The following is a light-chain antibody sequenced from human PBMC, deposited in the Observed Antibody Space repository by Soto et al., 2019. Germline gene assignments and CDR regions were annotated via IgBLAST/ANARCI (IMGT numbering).Light chain of an antibody. J-gene: IGLJ3*02. CDR2: NNN. Sequence: QSVLTQPPSASGTPGQRVTLPCSGSSSNIGTNFVNWYQQLPGTAPKLLMYNNNHRPSGVPDRFSGSKSGTSASLAISGLQSEDEADYHCASWDDSLSGLVFGGGTKLTVL. CDR1: SSNIGTNF. CDR3: ASWDDSLSGLV. V-gene: IGLV1-44*01.